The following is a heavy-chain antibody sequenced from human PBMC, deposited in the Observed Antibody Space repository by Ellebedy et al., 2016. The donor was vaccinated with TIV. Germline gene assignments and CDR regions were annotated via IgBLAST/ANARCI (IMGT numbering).Heavy chain of an antibody. CDR1: GFIISGDW. CDR2: INPDGSAE. CDR3: ACPAVGFWSGYNEH. V-gene: IGHV3-7*01. Sequence: GESLKISCAASGFIISGDWMSWVRQAPGKGLEWVAHINPDGSAEYYVDSVKGRFSISRDNAKNSLFLQMNNLRADDTAVYYCACPAVGFWSGYNEHWGQGTLVTVSS. J-gene: IGHJ4*02. D-gene: IGHD3-3*01.